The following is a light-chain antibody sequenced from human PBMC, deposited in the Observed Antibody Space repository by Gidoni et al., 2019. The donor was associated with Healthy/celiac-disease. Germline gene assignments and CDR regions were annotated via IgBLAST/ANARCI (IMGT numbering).Light chain of an antibody. CDR2: GSS. J-gene: IGKJ1*01. CDR3: QKYGSSIWT. CDR1: QTVSSSY. V-gene: IGKV3-20*01. Sequence: DMVLTQSSCTLSLSPGERATLSCRASQTVSSSYLAWYQQQPGQTPRLLIDGSSSMATGIPDRFSGSGTGTDFTLTISRLEPEDVAVYYCQKYGSSIWTFGQGTKVEIK.